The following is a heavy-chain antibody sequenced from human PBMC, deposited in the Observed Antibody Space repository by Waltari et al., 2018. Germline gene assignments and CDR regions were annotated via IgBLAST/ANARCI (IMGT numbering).Heavy chain of an antibody. CDR2: IYYTGSS. Sequence: QVQLQESGPSLLKPSETLSLICTVSGGSISGFYWSWVRQPPGKGLDWIGYIYYTGSSEGSPSRKIRVTMSVDTSKNQFSLKLSSVTAADTAFYYCARGGGGDWEWFDPWGQGTLVTVSS. D-gene: IGHD2-21*02. V-gene: IGHV4-59*01. J-gene: IGHJ5*02. CDR1: GGSISGFY. CDR3: ARGGGGDWEWFDP.